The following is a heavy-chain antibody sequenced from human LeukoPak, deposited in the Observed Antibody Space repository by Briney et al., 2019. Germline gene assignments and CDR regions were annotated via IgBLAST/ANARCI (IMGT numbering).Heavy chain of an antibody. CDR1: GFTFSAYW. CDR3: ARGDDFLTLTTDY. J-gene: IGHJ4*02. V-gene: IGHV3-74*01. CDR2: INSDGSTT. D-gene: IGHD3-9*01. Sequence: GGPLRLSCAASGFTFSAYWMHWVRQAPGKGRVWVSRINSDGSTTNYADSVKGRFTISRDNAKNTLYLQMNSLRAEDTAVYYCARGDDFLTLTTDYWGQGTLVTVSS.